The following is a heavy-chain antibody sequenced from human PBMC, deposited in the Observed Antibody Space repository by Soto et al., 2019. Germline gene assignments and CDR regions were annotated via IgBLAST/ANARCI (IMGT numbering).Heavy chain of an antibody. J-gene: IGHJ4*02. Sequence: ASVKVSCKASGGTFSSYAISWVRQAPGQGLEWMGGIIPIFGTANYAQKFQGRVTITADKSTSTAYMELSSLRSEDTAVYYCARDPGYCSSTSCPHGDYWGQGTLVTVSS. V-gene: IGHV1-69*06. CDR1: GGTFSSYA. D-gene: IGHD2-2*01. CDR3: ARDPGYCSSTSCPHGDY. CDR2: IIPIFGTA.